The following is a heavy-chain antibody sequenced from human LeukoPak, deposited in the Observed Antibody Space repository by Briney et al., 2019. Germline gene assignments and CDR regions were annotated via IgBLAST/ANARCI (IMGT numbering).Heavy chain of an antibody. Sequence: GGSLRLSCVASGFTFSSYAMSLVRQGPGKGRKWVSAITGSGGSTYYADSVKGRFTISRDNSKNTLYLQVNSLRAEDTAVYYCARDFYGGSDYWGQGTLVTVSS. D-gene: IGHD4-23*01. J-gene: IGHJ4*02. V-gene: IGHV3-23*01. CDR3: ARDFYGGSDY. CDR2: ITGSGGST. CDR1: GFTFSSYA.